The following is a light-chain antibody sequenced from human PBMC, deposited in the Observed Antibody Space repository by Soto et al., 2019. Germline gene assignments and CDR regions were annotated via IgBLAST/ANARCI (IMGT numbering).Light chain of an antibody. CDR2: AAS. J-gene: IGKJ5*01. Sequence: DIVMTQSPDSLAVSLGEMATINCNSSQSLLYSSNNKNYFAWYQQKPGQAPRLLIYAASSRATGIPVRFSGSGSGTDFTLTISRLEPEDFAVYYCQQYGSSLITFGQGTRLEIK. CDR3: QQYGSSLIT. CDR1: QSLLYSSNNKNY. V-gene: IGKV4-1*01.